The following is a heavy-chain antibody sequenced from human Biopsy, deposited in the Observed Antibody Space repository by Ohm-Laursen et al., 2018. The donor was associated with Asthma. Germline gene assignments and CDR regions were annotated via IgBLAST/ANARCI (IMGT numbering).Heavy chain of an antibody. V-gene: IGHV1-18*01. Sequence: SVKVSCKTSGYTFNSAGITWVRQAPGQGLEWMGWISVYNGNTKVAQKLQDRVTMVTDTSTSTAYMGLRSLRSDDTAVYFCARAVDYSHYYGIDVWGQGTTVTVS. CDR2: ISVYNGNT. CDR1: GYTFNSAG. J-gene: IGHJ6*02. CDR3: ARAVDYSHYYGIDV. D-gene: IGHD3-10*01.